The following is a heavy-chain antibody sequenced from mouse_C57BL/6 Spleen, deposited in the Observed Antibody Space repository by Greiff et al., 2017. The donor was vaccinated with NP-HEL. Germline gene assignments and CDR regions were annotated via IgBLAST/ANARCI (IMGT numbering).Heavy chain of an antibody. CDR1: GFSLTSYG. D-gene: IGHD2-3*01. V-gene: IGHV2-6-1*01. Sequence: VQVVESGPGLVAPSQSLSITCTVSGFSLTSYGVHWVRQPPGKGLEWLVVIWSDGSTTYNSALKSRLSISKDHSKSQVFLKMNGIQTDDTAMYYGARQGGAYDGYYQDYGGQGTSVPVSS. CDR3: ARQGGAYDGYYQDY. CDR2: IWSDGST. J-gene: IGHJ4*01.